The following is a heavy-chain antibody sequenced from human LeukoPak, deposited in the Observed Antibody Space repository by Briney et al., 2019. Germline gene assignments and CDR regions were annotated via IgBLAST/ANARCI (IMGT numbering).Heavy chain of an antibody. CDR1: GFTFSSYG. D-gene: IGHD3-10*01. J-gene: IGHJ4*02. V-gene: IGHV3-23*01. CDR2: ISGSGGST. Sequence: PGGSLRLSCAASGFTFSSYGMSWVRQAPGKGLEWVSAISGSGGSTYYADSVKGRFTISRDNSKNTLYLQMNSLRAEDTAVYYCAKHGSGGITAIDYWGQGTLVTVSS. CDR3: AKHGSGGITAIDY.